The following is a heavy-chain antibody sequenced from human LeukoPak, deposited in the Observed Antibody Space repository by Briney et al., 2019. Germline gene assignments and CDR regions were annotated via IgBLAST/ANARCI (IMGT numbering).Heavy chain of an antibody. D-gene: IGHD1-26*01. Sequence: GGSLRLSCAVSGFSVSVNYMSWVRQAPGKGLECVSVTDSGGNTLYEDSVKGRFAISRDNPKNTLFLQMSSLRPEDAAVYYCTRPHSGSYQHAVDSWGQGTLVTVSS. J-gene: IGHJ4*02. CDR1: GFSVSVNY. V-gene: IGHV3-66*02. CDR2: TDSGGNT. CDR3: TRPHSGSYQHAVDS.